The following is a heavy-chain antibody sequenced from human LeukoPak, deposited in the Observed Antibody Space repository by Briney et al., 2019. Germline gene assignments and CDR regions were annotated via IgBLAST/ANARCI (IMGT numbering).Heavy chain of an antibody. CDR3: ARDTDDFQGLDI. D-gene: IGHD3-3*01. CDR1: GFFFSNYW. CDR2: INLDGNGR. J-gene: IGHJ3*02. V-gene: IGHV3-7*01. Sequence: GGSLRLSCAASGFFFSNYWMSWVRQAQGKGLEWVANINLDGNGRFYVDSVKGRFTISRDNNKKSVYLQMNSLRAEDTAVYYCARDTDDFQGLDIWGRGTRVTVSS.